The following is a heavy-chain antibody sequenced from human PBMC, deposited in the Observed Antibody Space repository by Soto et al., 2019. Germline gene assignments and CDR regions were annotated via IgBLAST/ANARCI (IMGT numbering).Heavy chain of an antibody. CDR3: AKSGVQLWSRHNYYFDY. D-gene: IGHD5-18*01. Sequence: PGGSLRLSCAASGFTFSSYGMHWVRQAPGKGLEWVAVISYDGSNKYYADSVKGRFTISRDNSKNTLYLQMNSLRAEDTAVYYCAKSGVQLWSRHNYYFDYWGQGTLVTVSS. CDR2: ISYDGSNK. CDR1: GFTFSSYG. J-gene: IGHJ4*02. V-gene: IGHV3-30*18.